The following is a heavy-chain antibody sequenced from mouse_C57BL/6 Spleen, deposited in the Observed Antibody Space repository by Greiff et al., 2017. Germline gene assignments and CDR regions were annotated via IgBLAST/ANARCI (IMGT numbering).Heavy chain of an antibody. CDR1: GYAFSSYW. V-gene: IGHV1-80*01. J-gene: IGHJ2*01. D-gene: IGHD4-1*01. CDR3: ARPLTGVYFGY. Sequence: VQLQQSGAELVKPGASVKISCKASGYAFSSYWMNWVKQRPGKGLEWIGQIYPGDGDTNYNGKFKGKATLTADKSSSTAYMQLSSLTSEDSAVYFCARPLTGVYFGYRGQGTTLTVSS. CDR2: IYPGDGDT.